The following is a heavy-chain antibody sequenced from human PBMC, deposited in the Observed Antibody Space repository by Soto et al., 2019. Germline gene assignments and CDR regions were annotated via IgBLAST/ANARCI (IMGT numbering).Heavy chain of an antibody. Sequence: GGSLRLSCAASDFDFSSYGIHWVRQAPGKGLECVAASSYDGRETCSADSAKGRFTVSKEMSKNTSFLQMHALIHEDTAVYFCARDSGWPILNFDNWGQGTPVTVSS. CDR2: SSYDGRET. D-gene: IGHD3-10*01. CDR1: DFDFSSYG. J-gene: IGHJ4*02. CDR3: ARDSGWPILNFDN. V-gene: IGHV3-30*03.